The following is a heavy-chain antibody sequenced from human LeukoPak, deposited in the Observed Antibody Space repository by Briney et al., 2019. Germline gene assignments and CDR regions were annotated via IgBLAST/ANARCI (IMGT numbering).Heavy chain of an antibody. CDR2: INHSGST. D-gene: IGHD4-17*01. V-gene: IGHV4-34*01. CDR3: ARGSVTTGVAGDY. Sequence: SETLSLTCTVSGGSISSYYWSWIRQPPGKGLEWIGEINHSGSTNYNPSLKSRVTISVDTSKNQFSLKLSSVTAADTAVYYCARGSVTTGVAGDYWGQGTLVTVSS. CDR1: GGSISSYY. J-gene: IGHJ4*02.